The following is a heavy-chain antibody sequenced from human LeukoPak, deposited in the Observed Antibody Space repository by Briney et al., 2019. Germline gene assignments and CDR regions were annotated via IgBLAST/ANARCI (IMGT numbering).Heavy chain of an antibody. Sequence: GGPLRLSCAASGFTFSNYWMSWVRQAPGKGLEWVANIKPDGSEKYYVDSLKGRFTISRDNAKNSLYLQINSLRAEDTAVYYCARDTWTDYSNYVFWYWGQGTLVTVSS. CDR3: ARDTWTDYSNYVFWY. J-gene: IGHJ4*02. CDR1: GFTFSNYW. CDR2: IKPDGSEK. V-gene: IGHV3-7*01. D-gene: IGHD4-11*01.